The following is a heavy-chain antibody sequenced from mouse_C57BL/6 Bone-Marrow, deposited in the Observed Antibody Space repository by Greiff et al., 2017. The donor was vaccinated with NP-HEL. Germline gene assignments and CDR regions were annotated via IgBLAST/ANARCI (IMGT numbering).Heavy chain of an antibody. Sequence: QVQLKESGPGLVAPSQSLSITCTVSGFSLTSYGVDWVRQPPGKGLEWLGVIWGGGSTNYNSALMSRLSIRKDNSKSQVFLKMNSLQTDDTAMYYWAKQNDGLLDYYAMDYWGQGTSVTVSS. CDR2: IWGGGST. CDR1: GFSLTSYG. J-gene: IGHJ4*01. V-gene: IGHV2-9*01. CDR3: AKQNDGLLDYYAMDY. D-gene: IGHD2-3*01.